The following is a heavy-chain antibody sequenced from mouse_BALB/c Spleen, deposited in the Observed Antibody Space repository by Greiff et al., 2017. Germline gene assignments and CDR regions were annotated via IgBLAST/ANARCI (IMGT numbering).Heavy chain of an antibody. J-gene: IGHJ4*01. V-gene: IGHV5-4*02. D-gene: IGHD1-1*02. Sequence: VMLVESGGGLVQPGGSRKLSCAASGFTFSDYYMYWVRQTPEKRLEWVATISDGGSYTYYPDSVKGRFTISRDNAKNNLYLQMSSLKSEDTAMYYCARGILSNAMDYWGQGTSVTVSS. CDR2: ISDGGSYT. CDR3: ARGILSNAMDY. CDR1: GFTFSDYY.